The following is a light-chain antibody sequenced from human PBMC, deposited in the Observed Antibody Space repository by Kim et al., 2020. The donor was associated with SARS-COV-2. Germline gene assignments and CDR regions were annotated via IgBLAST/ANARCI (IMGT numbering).Light chain of an antibody. CDR2: DIS. Sequence: DIQMTQSPSSLSASLGDTVSITCRASQYVDNYLNWYQQKPGRAPKLLIYDISALQSGVPSRFSGSGSGTDFTLTISSLQPEDFATYYCQQRYSTPRTVGQGTKVDIK. J-gene: IGKJ1*01. CDR3: QQRYSTPRT. CDR1: QYVDNY. V-gene: IGKV1-39*01.